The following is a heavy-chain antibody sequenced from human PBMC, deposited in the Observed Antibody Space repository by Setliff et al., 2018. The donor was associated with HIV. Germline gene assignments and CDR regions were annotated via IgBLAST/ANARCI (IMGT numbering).Heavy chain of an antibody. CDR1: GGSITNTNYY. V-gene: IGHV4-39*01. J-gene: IGHJ6*03. CDR2: IYYRGST. D-gene: IGHD3-22*01. CDR3: ARHGGSGYYPYYYYYYMDV. Sequence: SETLSLTCTVSGGSITNTNYYWGWIRQPPGKGLEWIGAIYYRGSTYYDPYLKSRVTISVDTSKNHFSLKLSCVTAADTAVYYCARHGGSGYYPYYYYYYMDVWGTGTTVTVSS.